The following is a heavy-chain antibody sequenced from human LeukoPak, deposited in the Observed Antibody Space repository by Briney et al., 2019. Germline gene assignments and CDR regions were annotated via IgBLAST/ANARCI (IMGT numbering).Heavy chain of an antibody. CDR1: GYTGIELS. CDR3: ATHTIFGVVTYAFHI. D-gene: IGHD3-3*01. V-gene: IGHV1-24*01. CDR2: FDPEDGET. J-gene: IGHJ3*02. Sequence: GASVKVSCKVSGYTGIELSMHWVRQAPGKGLEWMGGFDPEDGETIYAQKFQGRVTMTEDTSTDTAYMELSSLTPEDTAVYYCATHTIFGVVTYAFHIWGRGTLVTVSS.